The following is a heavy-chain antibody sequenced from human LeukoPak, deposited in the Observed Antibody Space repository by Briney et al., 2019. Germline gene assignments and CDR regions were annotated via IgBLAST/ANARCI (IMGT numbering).Heavy chain of an antibody. J-gene: IGHJ4*02. CDR2: IKLDGSEK. CDR3: ARDQYDTWSRRGNFDS. Sequence: GGSLRLSCEGSAFIFSGHWMNWVRQAPGKGLEWVANIKLDGSEKNYVDSVKGRFTISRDNTKNSLYLQMNSMRVEDTAVFYCARDQYDTWSRRGNFDSWGQGTLVIVSS. D-gene: IGHD3-3*01. CDR1: AFIFSGHW. V-gene: IGHV3-7*03.